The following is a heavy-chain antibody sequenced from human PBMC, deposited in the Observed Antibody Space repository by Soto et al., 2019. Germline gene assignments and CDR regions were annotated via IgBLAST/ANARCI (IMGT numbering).Heavy chain of an antibody. CDR1: GFTVSSNY. D-gene: IGHD6-13*01. CDR3: ASGIAAHHYYYYGMDV. CDR2: IYSGGST. Sequence: GGSLRLSCAASGFTVSSNYMSWVRQAPGKGLEWVSVIYSGGSTYYADSVKGRFTISRDNSKNTLYLQMNSLRAEDTAVYYCASGIAAHHYYYYGMDVWGQGTTVTVSS. V-gene: IGHV3-53*01. J-gene: IGHJ6*02.